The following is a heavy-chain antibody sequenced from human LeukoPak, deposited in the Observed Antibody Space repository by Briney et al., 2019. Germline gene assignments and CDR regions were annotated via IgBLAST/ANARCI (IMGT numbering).Heavy chain of an antibody. Sequence: GESLQISCKGSGCSFTSYWISWGRQLPGKGLEGMGRIDPSDAYTNYSPSFQGHVTISADKSISTAYLQWSSLKASDTAMYYCARHHSNCSSTSCYVSEYFQHWGQGTLVTVSS. D-gene: IGHD2-2*01. V-gene: IGHV5-10-1*01. CDR1: GCSFTSYW. J-gene: IGHJ1*01. CDR2: IDPSDAYT. CDR3: ARHHSNCSSTSCYVSEYFQH.